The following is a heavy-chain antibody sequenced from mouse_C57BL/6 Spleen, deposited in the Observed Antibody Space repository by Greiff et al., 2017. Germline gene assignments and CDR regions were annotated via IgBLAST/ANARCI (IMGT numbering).Heavy chain of an antibody. D-gene: IGHD1-1*01. CDR3: ARDAPITTVVSDWYFDV. J-gene: IGHJ1*03. CDR1: GFTFSDFY. V-gene: IGHV7-1*01. Sequence: EVMLVESGGGLVQSGRSLRLSCATSGFTFSDFYLEWVRQAPGKGLEWIAASRNKANDYTTEYSASVKGRFIVSRDTSQSILYLQMNALRAEDTAMYYCARDAPITTVVSDWYFDVWGTGTTVTVSS. CDR2: SRNKANDYTT.